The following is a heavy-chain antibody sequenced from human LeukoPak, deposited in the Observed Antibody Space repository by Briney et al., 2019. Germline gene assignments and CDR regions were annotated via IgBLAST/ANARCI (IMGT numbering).Heavy chain of an antibody. D-gene: IGHD2-15*01. Sequence: SEALSLTCTVSGGSISSSDYYWGWIRQPPGKGLEWIGSIYYGGSTYYNPSLKSRVTISVDTSMNQFSLKLSFVTTADTAVYYCARALGYCSGGSCTRGYNWFDPWGQGTLVTVPS. CDR3: ARALGYCSGGSCTRGYNWFDP. CDR2: IYYGGST. J-gene: IGHJ5*02. V-gene: IGHV4-39*01. CDR1: GGSISSSDYY.